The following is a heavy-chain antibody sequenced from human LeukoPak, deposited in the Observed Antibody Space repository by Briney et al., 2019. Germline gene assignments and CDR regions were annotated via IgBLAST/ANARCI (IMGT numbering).Heavy chain of an antibody. CDR1: GFTFTSYA. V-gene: IGHV1-3*01. J-gene: IGHJ4*02. CDR3: AREVQRYAFDY. D-gene: IGHD2-2*01. CDR2: INAGNGNT. Sequence: PGGSLRLSCAASGFTFTSYAMHWVRQAPGQRLEWMGWINAGNGNTKYSQKFQGRVTITRDTSASTAYMELSSLRSEDTAVYYCAREVQRYAFDYWGQGTLVTVSS.